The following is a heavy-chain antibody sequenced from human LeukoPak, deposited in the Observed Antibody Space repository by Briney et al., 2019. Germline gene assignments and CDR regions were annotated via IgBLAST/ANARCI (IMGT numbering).Heavy chain of an antibody. Sequence: ASVKVSCKASGYSFTVYYIYWVRQAPGQGLEWMGWVNPNSGGTNYAQKFQGRVTMTRDTSINTAYMELSRVTSDDTAVYYCARSDYGGKGAGDNWFDPWGQGTLVTVSS. J-gene: IGHJ5*02. CDR3: ARSDYGGKGAGDNWFDP. D-gene: IGHD4-23*01. V-gene: IGHV1-2*02. CDR1: GYSFTVYY. CDR2: VNPNSGGT.